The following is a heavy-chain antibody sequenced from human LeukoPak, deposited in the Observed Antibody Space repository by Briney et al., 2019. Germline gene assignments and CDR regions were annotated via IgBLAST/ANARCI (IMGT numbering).Heavy chain of an antibody. J-gene: IGHJ4*02. V-gene: IGHV3-23*01. CDR1: GFTFSTDD. CDR2: ITGGGDNT. CDR3: AKDLVVVAANMFFDY. D-gene: IGHD2-15*01. Sequence: GGSLRLSCAASGFTFSTDDMTWVRQAPGKGLEWVSTITGGGDNTYYADSVKGRFTISRDNSKNTLYLQMNSLRAEDTAVYYCAKDLVVVAANMFFDYWGQGTLVTVSS.